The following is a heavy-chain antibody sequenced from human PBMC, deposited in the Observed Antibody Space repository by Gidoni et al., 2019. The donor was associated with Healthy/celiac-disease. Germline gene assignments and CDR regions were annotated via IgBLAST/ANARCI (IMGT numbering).Heavy chain of an antibody. CDR2: IYHSGST. CDR3: ARPGTARDGMDV. V-gene: IGHV4-39*01. J-gene: IGHJ6*02. Sequence: LQLQVAGPGVVKPSGTLALTRPVSGGSLSSSSYYWGWIRQPPGKGLEWIGSIYHSGSTYYNPSLKSRVTISVDTSKNQFSLKLSSVTAADTAVYYCARPGTARDGMDVWGQGTTVTVSS. CDR1: GGSLSSSSYY. D-gene: IGHD1-1*01.